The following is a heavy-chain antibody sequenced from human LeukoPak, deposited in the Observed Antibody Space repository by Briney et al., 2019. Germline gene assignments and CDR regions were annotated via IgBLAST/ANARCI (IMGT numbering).Heavy chain of an antibody. V-gene: IGHV1-3*01. CDR1: GYTFTSYA. D-gene: IGHD6-13*01. Sequence: ASVKVSCTASGYTFTSYAMHWVRQAHGQRLEWMGWINVGNGNTKYSQKFQGRVTITWDTSASTADMELSSLRSEDTAVYYCARGLIAAAGRTYWGQGTLVTVSS. J-gene: IGHJ4*02. CDR3: ARGLIAAAGRTY. CDR2: INVGNGNT.